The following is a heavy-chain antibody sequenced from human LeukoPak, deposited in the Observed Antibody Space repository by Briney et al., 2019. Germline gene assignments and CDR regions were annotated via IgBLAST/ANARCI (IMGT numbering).Heavy chain of an antibody. Sequence: SETLSLTCTVSGGSISSYYWSWIRQPPGKGLEWIGYIYYSGSTNYNPSLKSRVTISVDTSKNQFSLKLSSVTAADTAVYYCARDYYDSSGYFAFDIWGQGTMVTVSS. CDR2: IYYSGST. CDR1: GGSISSYY. D-gene: IGHD3-22*01. J-gene: IGHJ3*02. CDR3: ARDYYDSSGYFAFDI. V-gene: IGHV4-59*01.